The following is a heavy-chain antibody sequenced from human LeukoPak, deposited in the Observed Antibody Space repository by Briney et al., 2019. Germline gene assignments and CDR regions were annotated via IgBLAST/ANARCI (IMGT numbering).Heavy chain of an antibody. D-gene: IGHD3-22*01. CDR2: ISAYNGNT. CDR3: ARDWNYCGSSGYYQAAFAI. J-gene: IGHJ3*02. V-gene: IGHV1-18*04. CDR1: GYTFTSYG. Sequence: ATVKVTCKASGYTFTSYGISWIRQAPGQGLEWMGWISAYNGNTNYAPKLQGRVTMTTDTSTSTAYRELRSLRSDDTAVYYCARDWNYCGSSGYYQAAFAIWGEGRMVTVYS.